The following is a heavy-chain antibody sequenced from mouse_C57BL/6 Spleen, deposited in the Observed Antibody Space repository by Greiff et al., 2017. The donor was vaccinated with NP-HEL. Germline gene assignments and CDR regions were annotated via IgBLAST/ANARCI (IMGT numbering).Heavy chain of an antibody. D-gene: IGHD1-1*01. Sequence: EVQLQQSGPELVKPGASVKISCKASGYTFTDYYMNWVKQSHGKSLEWIGDINPNNGGTSYNQKFKGKATLTVDKSSSTAYMELRSLTSEDSAVYYCARNTPHYGSIPFDYWGQGTTLTVSS. CDR3: ARNTPHYGSIPFDY. CDR1: GYTFTDYY. V-gene: IGHV1-26*01. CDR2: INPNNGGT. J-gene: IGHJ2*01.